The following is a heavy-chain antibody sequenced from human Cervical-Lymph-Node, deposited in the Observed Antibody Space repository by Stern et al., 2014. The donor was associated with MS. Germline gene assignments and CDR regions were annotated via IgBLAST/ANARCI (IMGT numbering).Heavy chain of an antibody. J-gene: IGHJ6*02. Sequence: VQLVESGGGVVQPGRSLRLSCAASGFTFSHYGMHWVRQAPGKGLEWVAVISYDGTNKYYADSVKGRFTISRDSSKNTLYLQMSSLRAEDTAVYYCARDPRNWNDAHYGLDVWGQGTTVSVSS. D-gene: IGHD1-1*01. CDR2: ISYDGTNK. CDR3: ARDPRNWNDAHYGLDV. CDR1: GFTFSHYG. V-gene: IGHV3-30*03.